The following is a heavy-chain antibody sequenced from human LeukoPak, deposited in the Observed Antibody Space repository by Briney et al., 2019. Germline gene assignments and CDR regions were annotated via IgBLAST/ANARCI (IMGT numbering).Heavy chain of an antibody. Sequence: SETLSLTCTVSGGSISSYYWSWLRQPPGKGLEWIGYIYYSGSTNYNPSLKSRVTISVDTSKNQFSLKLSSVTAADTAVYYCARGYSSGWYLVPPLEEFDYWGQGTLVTVSS. V-gene: IGHV4-59*01. J-gene: IGHJ4*02. D-gene: IGHD6-19*01. CDR2: IYYSGST. CDR1: GGSISSYY. CDR3: ARGYSSGWYLVPPLEEFDY.